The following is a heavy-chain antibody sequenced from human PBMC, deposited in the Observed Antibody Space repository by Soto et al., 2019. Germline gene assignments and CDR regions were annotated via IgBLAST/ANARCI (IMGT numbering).Heavy chain of an antibody. CDR2: ISSSSTYI. CDR3: ARLPTAAAAGDN. Sequence: GGSLRLSCAASGFTFSSYSMNWVRQAPGKGLEWVSFISSSSTYIYYADSVKGRFTISRDNAKNSLFLQLNSLRGEDTAIYYCARLPTAAAAGDNWGQGTLVTVSS. D-gene: IGHD2-2*01. V-gene: IGHV3-21*01. J-gene: IGHJ4*02. CDR1: GFTFSSYS.